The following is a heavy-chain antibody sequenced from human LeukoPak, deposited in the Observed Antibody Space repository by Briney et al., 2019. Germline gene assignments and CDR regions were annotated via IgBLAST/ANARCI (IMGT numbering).Heavy chain of an antibody. D-gene: IGHD3-22*01. CDR3: AREYYYDSSGYYPLDY. CDR1: GYTFTGYY. V-gene: IGHV1-2*02. CDR2: INPNSGGT. J-gene: IGHJ4*02. Sequence: ASVKVSCKASGYTFTGYYMRWVRQAPGQGLEWMGWINPNSGGTNYAQKFQGRVTMTRDTSISTAYMELSRLRSDDTAVYYCAREYYYDSSGYYPLDYWGQGTLVTVSS.